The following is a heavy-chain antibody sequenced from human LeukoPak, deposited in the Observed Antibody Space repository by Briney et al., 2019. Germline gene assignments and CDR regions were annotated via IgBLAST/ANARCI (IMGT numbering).Heavy chain of an antibody. CDR3: ARVYEGDWFDP. J-gene: IGHJ5*02. CDR1: GFTFSSYE. CDR2: IYSGGST. V-gene: IGHV3-66*01. Sequence: GGSLRLSCAASGFTFSSYEMNWVRQAPGKGLEWVSVIYSGGSTYYADSVKGRFTISRDNSKNTLYLQMNSLRAEDTAVYYCARVYEGDWFDPWGQGTLVTVSS. D-gene: IGHD2-2*02.